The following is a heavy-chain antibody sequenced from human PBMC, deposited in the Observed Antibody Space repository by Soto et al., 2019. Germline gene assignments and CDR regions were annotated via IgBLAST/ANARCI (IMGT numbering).Heavy chain of an antibody. J-gene: IGHJ4*02. V-gene: IGHV3-33*01. Sequence: QEHLVESGGGVVQPGRSLRLSCAASGSIFSGYGMHWVRQAPGKGLEWVAVIWYDGSNKYYADSVKGRFTISRDNSKNMLYLQMDSLRAEDTAVYYCARDGIGGTYFRGFCDYWCQGPLVTVSS. D-gene: IGHD1-7*01. CDR3: ARDGIGGTYFRGFCDY. CDR1: GSIFSGYG. CDR2: IWYDGSNK.